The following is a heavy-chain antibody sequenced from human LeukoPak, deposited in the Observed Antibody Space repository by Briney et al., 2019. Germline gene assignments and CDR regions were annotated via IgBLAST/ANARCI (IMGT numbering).Heavy chain of an antibody. CDR1: GGSFSGYY. CDR3: ARGVRYSSSRKLPPRYYYMDV. V-gene: IGHV4-34*01. J-gene: IGHJ6*03. D-gene: IGHD6-13*01. CDR2: INHSGST. Sequence: SETLSLTCAVYGGSFSGYYWSWIRQPPGKGLEWIGEINHSGSTNYNPSLKSRVTISVDTSKNQFSLKLSSVTAADTAVYYCARGVRYSSSRKLPPRYYYMDVWGKGTTVTVSS.